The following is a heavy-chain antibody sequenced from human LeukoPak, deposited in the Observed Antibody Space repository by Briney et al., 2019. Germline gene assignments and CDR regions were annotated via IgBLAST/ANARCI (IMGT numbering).Heavy chain of an antibody. J-gene: IGHJ4*02. CDR1: GFTVSSNY. CDR3: ARHRPSSGSHYEEYYFDY. D-gene: IGHD3-10*01. Sequence: GGSLRLSCAVSGFTVSSNYMSWVRQAQGKGLEWVSLIYSGGNTYYADSVKGRFTISRDNSKNTLYVQMNSLSPEDTAMYYCARHRPSSGSHYEEYYFDYWGQGTLVTVSS. V-gene: IGHV3-66*04. CDR2: IYSGGNT.